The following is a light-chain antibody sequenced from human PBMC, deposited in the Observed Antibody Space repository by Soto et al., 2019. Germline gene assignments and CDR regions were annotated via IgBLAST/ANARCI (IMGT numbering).Light chain of an antibody. J-gene: IGKJ1*01. CDR3: QHYSSYSEA. Sequence: DIQMTQSPSTLSGSVGDRVTITCRASQTISSWLAWYQQKPGKAPKLLIYKASTLKSGVPSRFSGSGSGTEFTLTISSLKTDDFATHYCQHYSSYSEAFGQGTKVDLK. CDR1: QTISSW. CDR2: KAS. V-gene: IGKV1-5*03.